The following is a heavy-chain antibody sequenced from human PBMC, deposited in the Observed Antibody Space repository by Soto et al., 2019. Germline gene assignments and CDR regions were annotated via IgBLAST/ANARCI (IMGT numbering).Heavy chain of an antibody. D-gene: IGHD3-9*01. CDR2: ISPGDSDS. CDR1: GYSFTSYW. CDR3: ARLREGERYFDWFDP. V-gene: IGHV5-51*01. Sequence: GESLKISCKGSGYSFTSYWIGWVRQMPGKGLEWMGIISPGDSDSRYSPSFQGQVTFSADKSISTAYLQWSSLKASDTAMYYCARLREGERYFDWFDPWGQGTLVTVSS. J-gene: IGHJ5*02.